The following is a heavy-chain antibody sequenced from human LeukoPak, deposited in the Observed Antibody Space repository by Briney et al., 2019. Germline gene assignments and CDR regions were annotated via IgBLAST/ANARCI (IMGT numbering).Heavy chain of an antibody. Sequence: SETLSLTCTVSGGSMSRYYWSWIRQPPGKGLEWIGYMYYSGSTDYNPSLRSRVTMSADTSKNQFSLKLGPVTAADTAVYYCARGPGPKQDHNYHGMDVWGQGTTVTVSS. J-gene: IGHJ6*02. CDR1: GGSMSRYY. D-gene: IGHD1-14*01. V-gene: IGHV4-59*01. CDR3: ARGPGPKQDHNYHGMDV. CDR2: MYYSGST.